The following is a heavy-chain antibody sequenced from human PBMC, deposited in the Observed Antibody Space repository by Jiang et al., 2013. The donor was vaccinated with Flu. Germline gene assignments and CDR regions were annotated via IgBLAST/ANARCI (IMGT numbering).Heavy chain of an antibody. CDR2: INPLSDGS. D-gene: IGHD3-22*01. Sequence: GAEVKKPGASVKVSCKASGYTFTDYYMHWARQAPGQGLEWMGWINPLSDGSDYAQKFQGRVTMTRGTSISTAYMELSSLRSDDTAVYYCARGVKDYATDGYYPXYWYFDLWGLAPWSLSPQ. CDR1: GYTFTDYY. J-gene: IGHJ2*01. CDR3: ARGVKDYATDGYYPXYWYFDL. V-gene: IGHV1-2*02.